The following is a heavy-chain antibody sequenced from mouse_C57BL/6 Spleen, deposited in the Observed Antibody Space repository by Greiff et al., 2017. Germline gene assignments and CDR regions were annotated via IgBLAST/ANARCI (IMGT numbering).Heavy chain of an antibody. Sequence: VQLQQPGTELVKPGASVQLSCKASGYTFTSSWMIWVKQRPGQGLEWIGNLNPSNGGTYSNEKFKSKATLTVDKSSSTAYMQLSSLTSEDSAVYFCAKGLHKFPFDYWGQGTTLTVSS. D-gene: IGHD2-10*01. J-gene: IGHJ2*01. CDR2: LNPSNGGT. CDR1: GYTFTSSW. CDR3: AKGLHKFPFDY. V-gene: IGHV1-53*01.